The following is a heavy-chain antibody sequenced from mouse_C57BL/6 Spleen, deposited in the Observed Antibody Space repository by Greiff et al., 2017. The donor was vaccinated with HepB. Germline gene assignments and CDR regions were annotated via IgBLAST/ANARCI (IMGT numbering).Heavy chain of an antibody. CDR3: VRDGNWSWFAY. D-gene: IGHD4-1*01. J-gene: IGHJ3*01. CDR1: GFSFNTYA. Sequence: SGGGLVQPKGSLKLSCAASGFSFNTYAMNWVRQAPGKGLEWVARIRSKSNNYATYYADSVKDRFTISRDDSESMLYLQMNNLKTEDTAMYYCVRDGNWSWFAYWGQGTLVTVSA. CDR2: IRSKSNNYAT. V-gene: IGHV10-1*01.